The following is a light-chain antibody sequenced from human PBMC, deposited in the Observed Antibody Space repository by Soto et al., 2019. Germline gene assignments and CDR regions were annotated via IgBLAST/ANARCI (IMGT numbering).Light chain of an antibody. CDR2: DNI. V-gene: IGLV1-51*01. CDR1: SSNIGNNY. J-gene: IGLJ7*01. CDR3: GTWDIRLNAVV. Sequence: QSVLTQPPSVSAAPGQKVIISCSGGSSNIGNNYVSWYQQVPGTAPKLLIYDNIKRPSGIPDRFSGSKSGTSATLGITGLQTGDEADYYCGTWDIRLNAVVFGGGTQLTVL.